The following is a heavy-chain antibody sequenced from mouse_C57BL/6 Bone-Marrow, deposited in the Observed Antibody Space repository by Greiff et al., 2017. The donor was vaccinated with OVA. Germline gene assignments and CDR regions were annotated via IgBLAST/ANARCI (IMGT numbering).Heavy chain of an antibody. Sequence: EVQRVESGGGLVQPKGSLKLSCAASGFSFNTYAMNWVRQAPGKGLEWVARIRSKSNNYATYYADSVKDRFTISRDDSESMLYLQMNNLKTEDTAMYYCVRHGYYGSSFYAMDYWGQGTSVTVSS. D-gene: IGHD1-1*01. CDR2: IRSKSNNYAT. CDR1: GFSFNTYA. J-gene: IGHJ4*01. CDR3: VRHGYYGSSFYAMDY. V-gene: IGHV10-1*01.